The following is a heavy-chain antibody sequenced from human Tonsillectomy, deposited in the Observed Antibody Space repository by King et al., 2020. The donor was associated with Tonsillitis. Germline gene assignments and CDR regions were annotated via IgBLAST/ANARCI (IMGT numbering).Heavy chain of an antibody. V-gene: IGHV4-34*01. CDR2: INHGGST. CDR3: ARRLGYFVTSAYHFDY. D-gene: IGHD3-22*01. Sequence: VQLQQWGAGLLKPSETLSLTCAVYGGSFSGYYWNWIRQPPGKGLEWIGEINHGGSTNYNPSLKSRVTISVDTSKNQFSLKLNSVTAADTAVYYCARRLGYFVTSAYHFDYWGQGTLVTVSS. J-gene: IGHJ4*02. CDR1: GGSFSGYY.